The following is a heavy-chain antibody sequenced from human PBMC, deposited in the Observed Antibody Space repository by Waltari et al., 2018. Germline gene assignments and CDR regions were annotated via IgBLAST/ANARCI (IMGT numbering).Heavy chain of an antibody. CDR3: ATSSYASGWYWYFDL. Sequence: EVQLVESGGGLVQPGGSLRLSCAASGITFSSTWMHWVRQVPGKGLVWVSRISSEGSSTNSADSGMGRFTISRDNAKNTLYLQLNSLRAEDTAVYYCATSSYASGWYWYFDLWGRGTLVTVSS. CDR2: ISSEGSST. V-gene: IGHV3-74*01. J-gene: IGHJ2*01. D-gene: IGHD6-19*01. CDR1: GITFSSTW.